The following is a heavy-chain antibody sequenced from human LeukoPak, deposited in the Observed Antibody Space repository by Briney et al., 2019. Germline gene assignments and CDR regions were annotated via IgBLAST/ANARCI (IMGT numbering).Heavy chain of an antibody. CDR2: MNPNSGNT. J-gene: IGHJ5*02. V-gene: IGHV1-8*01. CDR1: GYTFTSYD. D-gene: IGHD4-11*01. Sequence: GASVKVSCKASGYTFTSYDINWVRQATGQGLEWMGWMNPNSGNTGYAKKFQGRVTMTRNTSISTAYMELSSLRSEDTAVYYCARGGVSNYFDWFDPWGQGTLVTVSS. CDR3: ARGGVSNYFDWFDP.